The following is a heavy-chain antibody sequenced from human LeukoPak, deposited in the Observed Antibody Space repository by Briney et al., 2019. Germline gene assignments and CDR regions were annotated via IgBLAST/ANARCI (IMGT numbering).Heavy chain of an antibody. J-gene: IGHJ4*02. CDR2: IYYSGST. CDR3: ANFLGYFDY. Sequence: SETLSLTCTVYGGSISSYYWSWIRQPPGKGLEWIGYIYYSGSTNYNPSLKSRVTISVDTSKNQFSLKLSSVTAADTAVYYCANFLGYFDYWGQGTLVTVSS. CDR1: GGSISSYY. V-gene: IGHV4-59*01. D-gene: IGHD2-15*01.